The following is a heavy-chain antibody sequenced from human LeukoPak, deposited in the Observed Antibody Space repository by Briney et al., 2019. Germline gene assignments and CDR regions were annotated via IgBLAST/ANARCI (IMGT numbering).Heavy chain of an antibody. CDR1: GGSISSYY. CDR3: ARNNYYGSGSYYNPDYYYYYMDV. Sequence: PSETLSLTCTVSGGSISSYYWSWIRQPPGKGLEWIGYIYTSGSTNYNPSLKSRVTISVDTSKNQFSLKLSSVTAADTAVYYCARNNYYGSGSYYNPDYYYYYMDVWGKGTTVTVSS. J-gene: IGHJ6*03. V-gene: IGHV4-4*09. CDR2: IYTSGST. D-gene: IGHD3-10*01.